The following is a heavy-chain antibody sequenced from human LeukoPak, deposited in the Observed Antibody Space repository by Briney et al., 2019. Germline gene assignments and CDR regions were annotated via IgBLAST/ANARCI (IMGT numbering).Heavy chain of an antibody. CDR1: GGSISSYY. Sequence: SETLSLTCTVSGGSISSYYWSWIRPPAGRGLEWIGRIYTSDSTNYNPSIESRVTMSVDTSKNQFSLKLSSVTAADTAVYYCATMPRGYNYGYDYWGQGTLVTVSS. CDR3: ATMPRGYNYGYDY. J-gene: IGHJ4*02. V-gene: IGHV4-4*07. D-gene: IGHD5-18*01. CDR2: IYTSDST.